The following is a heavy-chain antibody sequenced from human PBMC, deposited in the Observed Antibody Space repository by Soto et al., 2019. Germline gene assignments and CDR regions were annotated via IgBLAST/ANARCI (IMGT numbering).Heavy chain of an antibody. J-gene: IGHJ6*02. CDR2: IIPILGIA. CDR3: ARLLTGEPYYYYGMDV. CDR1: GGTFSSYT. D-gene: IGHD7-27*01. V-gene: IGHV1-69*02. Sequence: ASVKVSCKASGGTFSSYTISWVRQAPGQGLEWMGRIIPILGIANYAQKFHGRVTITADKSTSTAYMELSSLRSEDTAVYYCARLLTGEPYYYYGMDVWGQGTTVTVSS.